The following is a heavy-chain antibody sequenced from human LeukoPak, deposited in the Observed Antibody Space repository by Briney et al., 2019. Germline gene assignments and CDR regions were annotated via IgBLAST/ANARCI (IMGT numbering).Heavy chain of an antibody. V-gene: IGHV1-69*13. D-gene: IGHD3-22*01. CDR3: ARDSSGYSNYFDY. CDR2: IIPIFGTA. CDR1: GYTLTELS. Sequence: GASVKVSCKVSGYTLTELSMHWVRQAPGKGLEWMGGIIPIFGTANYAQKFQGRVTITADESTSTAYMELSSLRSEDTAVYYCARDSSGYSNYFDYWGQGTLVTVSS. J-gene: IGHJ4*02.